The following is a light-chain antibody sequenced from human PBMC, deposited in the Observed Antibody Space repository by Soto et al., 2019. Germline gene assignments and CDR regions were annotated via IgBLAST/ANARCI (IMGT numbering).Light chain of an antibody. Sequence: QSFLTQPRSVSGSPGQSVTISCTGTSSDVGGYNYVSWYQQHPGKAPKLMIYDVSKRPSGVPDRFSGSKSGNTASLTISGLQAEDEADYYCCSYAGSYTWVFGGGTK. V-gene: IGLV2-11*01. CDR3: CSYAGSYTWV. J-gene: IGLJ2*01. CDR1: SSDVGGYNY. CDR2: DVS.